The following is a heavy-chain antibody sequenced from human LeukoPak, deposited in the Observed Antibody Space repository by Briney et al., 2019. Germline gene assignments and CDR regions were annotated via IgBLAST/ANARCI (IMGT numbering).Heavy chain of an antibody. Sequence: PGGSLRLSCAASGFTFDDAMHWVRQAPGKGLEWVSLITWDGATSDYADSVKGRFTISRDNSKNSLYLQMDSLKTADTAFYYCSKDRDSTGYFHYFDSWGRGTLVTVSS. CDR1: GFTFDDA. J-gene: IGHJ4*02. CDR3: SKDRDSTGYFHYFDS. D-gene: IGHD3-22*01. V-gene: IGHV3-43D*03. CDR2: ITWDGATS.